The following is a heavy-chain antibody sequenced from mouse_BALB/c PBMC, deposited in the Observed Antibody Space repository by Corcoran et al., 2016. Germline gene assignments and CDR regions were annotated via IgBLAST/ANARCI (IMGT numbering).Heavy chain of an antibody. CDR1: GINIKDTY. Sequence: EVKLQQSGAEVVKPGASVKLCCTDTGINIKDTYKHWVKQRPEEGLEWIGRIDPANVSTKSDPKFQGKATMTADTSSNTVYLQLSSLTSEDTAVYYCGRSREGNYVVYWGQGTTLTVSS. CDR3: GRSREGNYVVY. CDR2: IDPANVST. J-gene: IGHJ2*01. V-gene: IGHV14-3*02. D-gene: IGHD2-1*01.